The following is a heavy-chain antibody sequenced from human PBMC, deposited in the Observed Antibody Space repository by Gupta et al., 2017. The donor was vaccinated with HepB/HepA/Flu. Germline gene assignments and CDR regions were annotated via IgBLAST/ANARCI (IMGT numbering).Heavy chain of an antibody. V-gene: IGHV3-30*18. D-gene: IGHD3-10*01. J-gene: IGHJ4*02. CDR3: AKGAWFGELLSNFFDY. CDR2: ISYDGRNK. CDR1: GFTFSSYG. Sequence: QVQLVESGGGVVQPGRSLRVSCAASGFTFSSYGMHWVRPAPGKGLEWVAVISYDGRNKYYADSVKGRFTISRDNSKNTLYLQMNSLRAEDTAMYYCAKGAWFGELLSNFFDYWGQGTLVTVSS.